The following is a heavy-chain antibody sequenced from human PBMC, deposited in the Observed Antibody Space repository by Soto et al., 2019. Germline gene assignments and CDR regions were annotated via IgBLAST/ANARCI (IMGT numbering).Heavy chain of an antibody. J-gene: IGHJ6*02. V-gene: IGHV4-59*01. CDR3: ARGGSGVRGVLANYYYGMDV. D-gene: IGHD3-10*01. CDR1: GGSISSYY. Sequence: QVQLQESGPGLVKPSETLSLTCTVSGGSISSYYWSWIRQPPGKGLEWIGYIYYSGSTNYNPSLKSRVTISVDTSKNQFSLKLSSVTAADTAVYYCARGGSGVRGVLANYYYGMDVWGQGTTVTVSS. CDR2: IYYSGST.